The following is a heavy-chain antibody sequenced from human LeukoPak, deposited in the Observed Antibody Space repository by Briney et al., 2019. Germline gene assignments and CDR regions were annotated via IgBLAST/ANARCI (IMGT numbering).Heavy chain of an antibody. J-gene: IGHJ4*02. V-gene: IGHV3-73*01. Sequence: PGGSLRLSCAASGFTFSGSAMHWVRQASGKGLEWVGRIRSKANSYATAYAASVKGRFTISRDDSKNTAYLQMNSLKTEDTAVYYCTRRNNYYDSSGYYNDYWGQGTLVTVSS. CDR2: IRSKANSYAT. CDR3: TRRNNYYDSSGYYNDY. CDR1: GFTFSGSA. D-gene: IGHD3-22*01.